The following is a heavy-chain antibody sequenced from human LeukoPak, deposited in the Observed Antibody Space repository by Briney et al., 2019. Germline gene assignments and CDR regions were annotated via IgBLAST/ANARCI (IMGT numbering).Heavy chain of an antibody. Sequence: PSETLSHTCTVSGGSISRCIYYWGCIRHPPGKGLEWIGNIYNSGNTYYSPSLRNRVTISIDTSKNQFFLKLNSVTAADTALYYCATDYNSCYYHDAFDVWGKGKMLTVSS. CDR2: IYNSGNT. CDR1: GGSISRCIYY. D-gene: IGHD3-22*01. V-gene: IGHV4-39*01. CDR3: ATDYNSCYYHDAFDV. J-gene: IGHJ3*01.